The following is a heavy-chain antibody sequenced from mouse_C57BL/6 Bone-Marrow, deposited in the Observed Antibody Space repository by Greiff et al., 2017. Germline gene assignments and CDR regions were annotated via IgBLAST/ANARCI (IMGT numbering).Heavy chain of an antibody. CDR1: GYTFTGYW. J-gene: IGHJ4*01. CDR3: AISYYYGSSYAYAMGY. D-gene: IGHD1-1*01. CDR2: ILPGSGST. Sequence: VQLQQSGAELMKPGASVKLSCKATGYTFTGYWIEWVKQRPGHGLEWIGEILPGSGSTNNNEKFKGKATFTADTYSNTAYMQLSSLTTEDSAIYYCAISYYYGSSYAYAMGYWGQGTSVTVSS. V-gene: IGHV1-9*01.